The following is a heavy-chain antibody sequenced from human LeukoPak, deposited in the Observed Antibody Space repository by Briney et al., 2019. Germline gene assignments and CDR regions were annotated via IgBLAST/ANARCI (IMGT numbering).Heavy chain of an antibody. CDR3: ARESGIPMLRGAHTP. J-gene: IGHJ5*02. CDR1: GFTFDDYA. D-gene: IGHD3-10*01. Sequence: PGGSLRLSCAASGFTFDDYAMHWVRPAPGKGLEWVSGISLNSGSIGYADSVKGRITISKDNAKNSLYLQMNSLRAEDTAVYYCARESGIPMLRGAHTPWGQGTLVTVSS. V-gene: IGHV3-9*01. CDR2: ISLNSGSI.